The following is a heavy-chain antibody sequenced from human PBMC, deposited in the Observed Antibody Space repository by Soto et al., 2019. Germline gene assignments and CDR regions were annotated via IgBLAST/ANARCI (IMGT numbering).Heavy chain of an antibody. CDR3: ARRRTGGAPAYYYDY. CDR2: IYYSGST. Sequence: SETLSLTCTVSGGSISSGDYYWSWIRQPPGKGLEWIGCIYYSGSTYYNPSLESRVTISVDTPKNQFSLKLSSMTATDTAVYFCARRRTGGAPAYYYDYWGQGTLVTVSS. J-gene: IGHJ4*02. D-gene: IGHD3-10*01. V-gene: IGHV4-30-4*01. CDR1: GGSISSGDYY.